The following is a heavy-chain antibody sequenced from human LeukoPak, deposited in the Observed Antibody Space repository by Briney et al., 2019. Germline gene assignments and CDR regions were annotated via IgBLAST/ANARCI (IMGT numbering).Heavy chain of an antibody. J-gene: IGHJ4*02. CDR1: GFTFNSYW. CDR2: IKPDGSAK. Sequence: GGSLRLSCAASGFTFNSYWMTWFRQAPGQGLEWVANIKPDGSAKYCVDSVKGQSTISRDNAKNSLYLQMNSLRVEDTAVYYCARGPGFLTDYWGQGTLVTVSS. D-gene: IGHD3-3*01. CDR3: ARGPGFLTDY. V-gene: IGHV3-7*01.